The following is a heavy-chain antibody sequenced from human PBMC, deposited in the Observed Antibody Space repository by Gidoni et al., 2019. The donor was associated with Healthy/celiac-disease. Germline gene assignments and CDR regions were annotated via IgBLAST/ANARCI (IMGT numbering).Heavy chain of an antibody. CDR1: GFTVSSNY. Sequence: EVQLVESGGGLVQPGGSLSLSCSSSGFTVSSNYMRWVLQATGKGLEWVSVIYSGGSTYYADSVKGRFTISRDNSKNTLYLQMNSLRAEDTAVYYCARDRRRAFDYWGQGTLVTVSS. V-gene: IGHV3-66*01. CDR3: ARDRRRAFDY. J-gene: IGHJ4*02. D-gene: IGHD6-25*01. CDR2: IYSGGST.